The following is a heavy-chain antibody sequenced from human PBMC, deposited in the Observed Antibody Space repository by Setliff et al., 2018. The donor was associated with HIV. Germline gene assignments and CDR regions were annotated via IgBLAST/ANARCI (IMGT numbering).Heavy chain of an antibody. CDR1: GGSISSDNYY. CDR3: ARDIHSSSWYGVGGMDL. J-gene: IGHJ6*02. V-gene: IGHV4-61*02. CDR2: IYSPGST. Sequence: SETLSLTCTVSGGSISSDNYYWSWIRQPAGKGLEWMGRIYSPGSTNYSPSLKSRLSISIDTSTNQFSLRLSSVTAADTAVYYCARDIHSSSWYGVGGMDLWGQGTTVTVSS. D-gene: IGHD6-13*01.